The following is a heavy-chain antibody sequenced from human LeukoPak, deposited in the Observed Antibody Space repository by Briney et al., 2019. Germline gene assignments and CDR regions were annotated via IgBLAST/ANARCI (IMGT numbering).Heavy chain of an antibody. D-gene: IGHD2-15*01. Sequence: SETLSLTCTVSGGSISSSSYYWSWIRQPPGKGLEWIGYIYYSGSTNYNPSLRSRVTISVDTSKNQFALKLSSVTAADTAVYYCARDARAAFGSGGSCYEWWGQGTLVTVSS. V-gene: IGHV4-61*01. J-gene: IGHJ4*02. CDR3: ARDARAAFGSGGSCYEW. CDR1: GGSISSSSYY. CDR2: IYYSGST.